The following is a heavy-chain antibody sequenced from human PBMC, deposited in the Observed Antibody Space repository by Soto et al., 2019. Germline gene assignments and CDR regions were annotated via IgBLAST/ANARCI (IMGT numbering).Heavy chain of an antibody. J-gene: IGHJ4*01. CDR2: IRSKAYGGTT. CDR1: GFTFGDYA. Sequence: GGSLRLSCTASGFTFGDYAMSWFRQAPGKGLEWVGFIRSKAYGGTTEYAASVKGRFAISRDDSTHMVYLQMTSLKTEDTAIYYCTTDSYMTTIVVRFDYWGHGTLVTVSS. D-gene: IGHD3-22*01. V-gene: IGHV3-49*03. CDR3: TTDSYMTTIVVRFDY.